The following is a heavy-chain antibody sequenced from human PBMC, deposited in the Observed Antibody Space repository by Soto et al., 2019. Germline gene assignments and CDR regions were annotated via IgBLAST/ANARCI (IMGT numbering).Heavy chain of an antibody. J-gene: IGHJ4*02. CDR2: ISYDGSNK. CDR3: ARPNYYDSSGYYSAVFDY. CDR1: GFTFSSYA. D-gene: IGHD3-22*01. Sequence: PXGSLRLSCAASGFTFSSYAMHWVRQAPGKGLEWVAVISYDGSNKYYADSVKGRFTISRDNSKNTLYLQMNSLRAEDTAVYYRARPNYYDSSGYYSAVFDYWGQGTLVTVSS. V-gene: IGHV3-30-3*01.